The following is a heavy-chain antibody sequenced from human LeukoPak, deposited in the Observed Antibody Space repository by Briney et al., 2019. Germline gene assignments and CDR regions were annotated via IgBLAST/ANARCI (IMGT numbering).Heavy chain of an antibody. J-gene: IGHJ5*02. Sequence: PSETLSLTCAVYGGSFSGYYWSWIRQPPGKGLEWIGEINHSGSTNYNPSLKSRVTISVDTSKNQFSLKLSSVTAADTAVYYCARGSAVDPWGQGTLVTVSS. CDR3: ARGSAVDP. CDR1: GGSFSGYY. CDR2: INHSGST. V-gene: IGHV4-34*01.